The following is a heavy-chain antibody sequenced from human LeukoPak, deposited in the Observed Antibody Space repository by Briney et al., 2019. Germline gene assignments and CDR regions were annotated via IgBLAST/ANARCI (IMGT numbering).Heavy chain of an antibody. CDR1: GYTFINYG. V-gene: IGHV1-18*01. Sequence: GASVKVSCKASGYTFINYGISWVRQAPGQGLEWMGWISGYNGDTNYAQKFQGRVTMTTDTSTSTAYMELRSLRYDDTAVYYCARNMFYDVWRGYYSPDYWGQGTLVTVSS. CDR2: ISGYNGDT. D-gene: IGHD3-3*01. CDR3: ARNMFYDVWRGYYSPDY. J-gene: IGHJ4*02.